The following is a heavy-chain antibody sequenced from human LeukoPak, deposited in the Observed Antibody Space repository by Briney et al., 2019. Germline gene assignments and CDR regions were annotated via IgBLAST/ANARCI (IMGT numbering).Heavy chain of an antibody. CDR1: GFTFSNYW. CDR3: TTEATGFYGTDV. Sequence: GGSLRLSCAASGFTFSNYWMSWVRQAPGKGLEWVGRIKSKTDGGTTDYAAAVKGSFTISRDDSKDTLYLQMNSLKTEDTAVYYCTTEATGFYGTDVWGQGTAVTVSS. V-gene: IGHV3-15*01. CDR2: IKSKTDGGTT. J-gene: IGHJ6*02.